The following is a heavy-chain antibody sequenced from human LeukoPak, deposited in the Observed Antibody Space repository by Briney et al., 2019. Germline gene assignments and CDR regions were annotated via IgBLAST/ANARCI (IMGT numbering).Heavy chain of an antibody. Sequence: GGSLRLSCAASGFTFSDYYMSWIRQAPGKGLEWVSYISSSGSTIYYADSAKGRFTISRQNAKKSLFLQMNSLRAEDTAVYYCARHRSGGSQDDAFDIWGQGTLVTVSS. CDR2: ISSSGSTI. J-gene: IGHJ3*02. D-gene: IGHD2-15*01. CDR1: GFTFSDYY. CDR3: ARHRSGGSQDDAFDI. V-gene: IGHV3-11*01.